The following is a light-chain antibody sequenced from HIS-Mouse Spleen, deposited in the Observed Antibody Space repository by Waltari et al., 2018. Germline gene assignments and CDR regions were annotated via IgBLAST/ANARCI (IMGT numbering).Light chain of an antibody. V-gene: IGLV1-47*01. CDR1: SSNIGSNY. CDR3: AAWDDSLSGPV. CDR2: RNN. Sequence: QSVLTQPPSASGTPGQRVTISCSGSSSNIGSNYVYWYQQLPGTAPKLLIYRNNQRPSGVPERFSGSTSGTSASLAIRGLRSEDEADYYCAAWDDSLSGPVFGGGTKLTVL. J-gene: IGLJ3*02.